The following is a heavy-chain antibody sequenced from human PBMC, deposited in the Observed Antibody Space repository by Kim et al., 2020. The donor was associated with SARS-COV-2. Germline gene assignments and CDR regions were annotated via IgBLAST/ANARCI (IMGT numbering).Heavy chain of an antibody. Sequence: GGSLRLSCAASGFTFSSYAMHWVRQAPGKGLEWVAVISYDGSNKYYADSVKGRFTISRDNSKNTLYLQMNSLRAEDTAVYYCARGVVGHDYGDPIDAFDIWGQGTMVTVSS. D-gene: IGHD4-17*01. J-gene: IGHJ3*02. CDR2: ISYDGSNK. V-gene: IGHV3-30-3*01. CDR3: ARGVVGHDYGDPIDAFDI. CDR1: GFTFSSYA.